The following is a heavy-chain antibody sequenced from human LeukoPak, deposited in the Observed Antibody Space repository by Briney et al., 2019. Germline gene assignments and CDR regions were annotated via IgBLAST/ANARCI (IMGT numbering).Heavy chain of an antibody. CDR2: ISSSSSYI. V-gene: IGHV3-21*01. Sequence: GGSLRLSCAASGFTFSSYSMNWVRQAPGKRLEWVSSISSSSSYIYYADSVKGRFTISRDNAKNSLYLQMNSLRAEDTAVYYCARIVHSGHFDHWGQGTLVTVSS. J-gene: IGHJ4*02. CDR3: ARIVHSGHFDH. CDR1: GFTFSSYS. D-gene: IGHD2-15*01.